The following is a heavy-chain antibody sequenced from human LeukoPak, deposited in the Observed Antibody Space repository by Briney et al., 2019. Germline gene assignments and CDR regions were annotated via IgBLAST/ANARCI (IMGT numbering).Heavy chain of an antibody. V-gene: IGHV3-30-3*01. CDR1: GSTFSSYP. CDR3: ARDPVLDY. J-gene: IGHJ4*02. Sequence: PGGSLRLSCAASGSTFSSYPMHWVRQAPGKGLEWVAVISYDGSNKYYADSVKGRFTISRDNSKNTLYLQMNSLRAEDTAVYYCARDPVLDYWGQGTLVTVSS. CDR2: ISYDGSNK.